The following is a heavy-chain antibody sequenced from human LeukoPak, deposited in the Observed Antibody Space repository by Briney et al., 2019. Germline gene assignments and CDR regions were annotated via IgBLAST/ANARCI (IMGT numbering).Heavy chain of an antibody. CDR2: INHSGSA. V-gene: IGHV4-34*01. Sequence: SETLSLTCAVYGGSFSGYYWSWIRQPPGKGLEWIGEINHSGSANYNPSLKSRVTISVDTSKNQFSLKLSSVTAADTAVYYCARGSRPVYYYGSGSYGSIPAGFDYWGQGTLVTVSS. J-gene: IGHJ4*02. CDR3: ARGSRPVYYYGSGSYGSIPAGFDY. CDR1: GGSFSGYY. D-gene: IGHD3-10*01.